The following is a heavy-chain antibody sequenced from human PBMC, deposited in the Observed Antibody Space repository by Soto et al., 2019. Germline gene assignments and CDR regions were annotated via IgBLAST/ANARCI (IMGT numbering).Heavy chain of an antibody. J-gene: IGHJ4*02. D-gene: IGHD1-1*01. V-gene: IGHV3-23*01. Sequence: GGSLRLSCAASGFTFSSYAMSWVRQAPGKGLEWVSAISGSGGSTYYADSVKGRFAVSRDNSKNTLYLQMNSLRAEDTAVYYCAKVAESSNWYDPPDYWGQGTLVTVSS. CDR2: ISGSGGST. CDR1: GFTFSSYA. CDR3: AKVAESSNWYDPPDY.